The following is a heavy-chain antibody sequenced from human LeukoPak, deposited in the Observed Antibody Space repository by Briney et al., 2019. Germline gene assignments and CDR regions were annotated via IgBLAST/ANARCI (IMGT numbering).Heavy chain of an antibody. D-gene: IGHD1-26*01. CDR1: GYTFTSYD. J-gene: IGHJ6*02. Sequence: GASVKVSCKASGYTFTSYDINWVRQATGQGLEWMGWMNPNSGNTGYAQKLQGRVTMTTDTSTSTAYMELRSLRSDDTAVYYCARDMGVVGMDSYYYYGMDVWGQGTTVTVSS. V-gene: IGHV1-8*02. CDR2: MNPNSGNT. CDR3: ARDMGVVGMDSYYYYGMDV.